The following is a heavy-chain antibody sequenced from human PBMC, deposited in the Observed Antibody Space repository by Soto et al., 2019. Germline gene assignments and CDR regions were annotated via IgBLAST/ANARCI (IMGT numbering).Heavy chain of an antibody. CDR1: GFTFSSYG. V-gene: IGHV3-33*01. Sequence: PVGSLRLSCAASGFTFSSYGMHWVRQAPGKGLEWVAVIWYDGSNKYYADSVKGRFTISRDNSKNTLYLQMNSLRAEDTAVYYCARDELRFLPQPPDVWGQGTTVTV. CDR3: ARDELRFLPQPPDV. CDR2: IWYDGSNK. D-gene: IGHD3-3*01. J-gene: IGHJ6*02.